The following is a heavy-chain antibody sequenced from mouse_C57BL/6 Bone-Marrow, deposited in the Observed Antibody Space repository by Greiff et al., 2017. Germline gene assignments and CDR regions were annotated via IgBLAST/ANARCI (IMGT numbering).Heavy chain of an antibody. CDR2: ISYAGSN. J-gene: IGHJ3*01. CDR3: ARDHPYYYEEAWFAY. CDR1: GYSITSGYY. V-gene: IGHV3-6*01. D-gene: IGHD1-1*01. Sequence: EVKLLESGPGLVKPSQSLSLTCSVTGYSITSGYYWNWIRQFPGNKLEWMGYISYAGSNNYNPSLKNRISITRDTSQNQFFLKLNSVTTEDTATYYCARDHPYYYEEAWFAYWGQGTLVTVSA.